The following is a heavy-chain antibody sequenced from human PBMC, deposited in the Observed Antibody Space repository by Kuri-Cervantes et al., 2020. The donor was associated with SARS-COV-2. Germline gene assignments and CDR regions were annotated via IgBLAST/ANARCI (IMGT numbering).Heavy chain of an antibody. D-gene: IGHD3-3*01. V-gene: IGHV3-21*01. J-gene: IGHJ4*02. CDR3: AKGGDFWSGFTYFDS. Sequence: GESLKISCAASGFTFSSYSMNWVRQAPGKGLEWVSSISSSSSYIYYADSVKGRFTISRDNFKNTLFLQMNSLRSEDTAMYYCAKGGDFWSGFTYFDSCGPGTLVTVSS. CDR2: ISSSSSYI. CDR1: GFTFSSYS.